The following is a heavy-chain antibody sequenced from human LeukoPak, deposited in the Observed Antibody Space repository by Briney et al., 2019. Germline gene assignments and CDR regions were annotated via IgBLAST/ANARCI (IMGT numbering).Heavy chain of an antibody. D-gene: IGHD6-13*01. CDR3: ARGLGQQLSYYYYYYMDV. V-gene: IGHV4-4*07. Sequence: SETLSLTCTVSGGSISSYYLSWIRQPAGKGLEWIGRIYTSGSTNYNPSLQSRVTMSVDTSKNQFSLKLSSVTAADTAVYYCARGLGQQLSYYYYYYMDVWGKGTTVTVSS. CDR2: IYTSGST. CDR1: GGSISSYY. J-gene: IGHJ6*03.